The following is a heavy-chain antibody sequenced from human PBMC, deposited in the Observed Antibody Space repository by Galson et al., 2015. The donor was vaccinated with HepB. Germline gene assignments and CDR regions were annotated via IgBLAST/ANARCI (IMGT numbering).Heavy chain of an antibody. Sequence: LSLTCTVSGGSISSGDYYWSWIRQPPGKGLEWIGYIYYSGSTYYNPSLKSRVTISVDTSKNQFSLKLSSVTAADTAVYYCARGLPAAIKIRYAFDIWGQGTMVTVSS. CDR2: IYYSGST. D-gene: IGHD2-2*02. CDR1: GGSISSGDYY. CDR3: ARGLPAAIKIRYAFDI. V-gene: IGHV4-30-4*01. J-gene: IGHJ3*02.